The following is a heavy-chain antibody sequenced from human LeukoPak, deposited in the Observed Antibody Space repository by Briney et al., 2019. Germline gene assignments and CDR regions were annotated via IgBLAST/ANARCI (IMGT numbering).Heavy chain of an antibody. J-gene: IGHJ4*02. CDR1: GYTFTSYG. V-gene: IGHV1-18*01. D-gene: IGHD3-22*01. CDR2: ISAYNGNT. Sequence: GASVKVSCKASGYTFTSYGISWVRQAPGQGLEWMGWISAYNGNTNYAQKLQGRVTMTTDTSTSTAYMELRSLRSDDTAVYYCARDGNPQYYYESSGYSSWNYWGQGTLVTVSS. CDR3: ARDGNPQYYYESSGYSSWNY.